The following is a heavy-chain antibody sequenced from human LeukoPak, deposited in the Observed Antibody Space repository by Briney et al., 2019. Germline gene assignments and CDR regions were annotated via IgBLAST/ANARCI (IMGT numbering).Heavy chain of an antibody. D-gene: IGHD3-10*01. V-gene: IGHV3-23*01. CDR1: GFTFSSYA. CDR2: MSGSGGST. Sequence: GGSLRLSCAASGFTFSSYAMSWVRQAPGKGLEWVSAMSGSGGSTYYAGSVKGRFTISRDNSKNTLYLQMNSLRAEDTAVYYCASLYGSGNFDYWGQGTLVTVSS. J-gene: IGHJ4*02. CDR3: ASLYGSGNFDY.